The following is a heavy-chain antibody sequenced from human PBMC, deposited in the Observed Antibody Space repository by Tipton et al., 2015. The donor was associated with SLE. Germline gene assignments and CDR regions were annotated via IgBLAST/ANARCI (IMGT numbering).Heavy chain of an antibody. CDR1: GYSIRSSYF. J-gene: IGHJ4*02. D-gene: IGHD2-15*01. Sequence: TLSLTCSVSGYSIRSSYFWGWVRQPPGKGLEWVATLHHTGNTYYNPALENRRTTSADTSKNQISLKVTSVTAADTAVYYCVRVVPGGGTDYWGQGTLITVSS. V-gene: IGHV4-38-2*02. CDR2: LHHTGNT. CDR3: VRVVPGGGTDY.